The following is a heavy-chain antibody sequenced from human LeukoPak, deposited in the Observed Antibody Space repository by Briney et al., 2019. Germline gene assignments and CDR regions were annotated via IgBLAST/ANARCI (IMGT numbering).Heavy chain of an antibody. CDR1: GFTFSSYG. CDR2: ISYDGSNK. Sequence: PGRSLRLSCAASGFTFSSYGMHCVRQAPGKGLEWVAVISYDGSNKYYADSVKGRFTTSRDNSKNTLYLQMNSLRAEDTAVYYCAKDADTAMLFYFDYWGQGTLVTVSS. J-gene: IGHJ4*02. D-gene: IGHD5-18*01. V-gene: IGHV3-30*18. CDR3: AKDADTAMLFYFDY.